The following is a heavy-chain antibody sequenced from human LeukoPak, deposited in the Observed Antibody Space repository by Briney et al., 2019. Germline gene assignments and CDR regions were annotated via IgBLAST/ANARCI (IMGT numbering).Heavy chain of an antibody. V-gene: IGHV1-69*13. CDR2: IIPIFGTA. CDR1: GGTFSSYA. J-gene: IGHJ4*02. D-gene: IGHD3-3*01. Sequence: ASVKVSCKASGGTFSSYAISWVRQAPGQGLEWMGGIIPIFGTANYAQKFQGRVTITADESTSTAYMELSSLRSEDTAVYYCAAAVRFLGTFDYWGQGTLVTVSS. CDR3: AAAVRFLGTFDY.